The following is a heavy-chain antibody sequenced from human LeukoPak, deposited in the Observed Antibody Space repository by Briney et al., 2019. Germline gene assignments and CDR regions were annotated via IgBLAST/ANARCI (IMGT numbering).Heavy chain of an antibody. CDR2: MNPNSGNT. CDR3: ARDNGYYDSSGYFAYYFDY. Sequence: GASVKVSCKASGYTFTSYDINWVRQATGQGLEWMGWMNPNSGNTGYAQKFQGRVTITRNTSISTAYMELSSLRSEDTAVYYYARDNGYYDSSGYFAYYFDYWGQGTLVTVSS. V-gene: IGHV1-8*03. CDR1: GYTFTSYD. D-gene: IGHD3-22*01. J-gene: IGHJ4*02.